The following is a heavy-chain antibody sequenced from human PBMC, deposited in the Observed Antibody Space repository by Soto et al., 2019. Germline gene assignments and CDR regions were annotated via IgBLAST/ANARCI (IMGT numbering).Heavy chain of an antibody. CDR3: AREGKAAAYGMDV. Sequence: KTSETLSLTCTVSGGSISSGGYYWSWIRQHPGKGLEWIGYIYYSGSTYYNPSLKSRVTISVDTSKNQFSLKLSSVTAADTAVYYCAREGKAAAYGMDVWGQGTTVTVSS. V-gene: IGHV4-31*03. J-gene: IGHJ6*02. CDR1: GGSISSGGYY. D-gene: IGHD6-13*01. CDR2: IYYSGST.